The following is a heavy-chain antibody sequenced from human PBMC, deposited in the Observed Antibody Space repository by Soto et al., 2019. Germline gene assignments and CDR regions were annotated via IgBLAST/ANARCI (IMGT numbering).Heavy chain of an antibody. J-gene: IGHJ3*01. CDR2: IYYDGST. CDR3: ARFYGNAFDV. CDR1: GGSITTSSYN. D-gene: IGHD3-10*01. Sequence: SETLSLTCSVSGGSITTSSYNWDWIRQPPGKGLEWIGTIYYDGSTSYNPSLKSQVTISVDTSKNHFALKVNSVTAADTAVYYCARFYGNAFDVWGRGTVVTDSS. V-gene: IGHV4-39*02.